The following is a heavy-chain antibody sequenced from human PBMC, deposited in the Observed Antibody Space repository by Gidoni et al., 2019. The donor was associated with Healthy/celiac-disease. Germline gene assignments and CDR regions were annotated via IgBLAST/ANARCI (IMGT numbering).Heavy chain of an antibody. CDR2: ISSSGSTI. Sequence: QVQLVESGGGLVKPGGSLTLSCAASGFTFSDYYMSWIRQAPGKGLEWVSYISSSGSTIYYADSVKGRFTISRDNAKNSLYLQMNSLRAEDTAVYYCAREPTVTSHYYYYGMDVWGQGTTVTVSS. CDR1: GFTFSDYY. CDR3: AREPTVTSHYYYYGMDV. J-gene: IGHJ6*02. D-gene: IGHD4-17*01. V-gene: IGHV3-11*01.